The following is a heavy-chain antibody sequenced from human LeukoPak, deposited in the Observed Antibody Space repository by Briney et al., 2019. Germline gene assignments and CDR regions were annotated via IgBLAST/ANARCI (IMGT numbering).Heavy chain of an antibody. CDR2: IYYSGST. V-gene: IGHV4-59*01. CDR1: GGSISSYC. Sequence: SETLSLTCTVSGGSISSYCWSWIRQPPGKGLGWIGYIYYSGSTNYNPSLKSRVTISVDTSKNQFSLKLSSVTAADTAVYYCARVSSGVIAFDYWGQGTLVTVSS. J-gene: IGHJ4*02. D-gene: IGHD3-22*01. CDR3: ARVSSGVIAFDY.